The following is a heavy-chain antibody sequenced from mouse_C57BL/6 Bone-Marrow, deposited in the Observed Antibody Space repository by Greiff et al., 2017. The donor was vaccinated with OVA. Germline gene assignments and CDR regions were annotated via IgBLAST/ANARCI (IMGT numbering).Heavy chain of an antibody. J-gene: IGHJ4*01. Sequence: EVQVVESGGGLVKPGGSLKLSCAASGFTFSSYAMSWVRQTPEKRLEWVATISDGGSYTYYPDNVKGRFTISRDNAKNNLYLQMSHLKSEDTAMYYCARELTTVVAPYAMDYWGQGTSVTVSS. CDR2: ISDGGSYT. CDR3: ARELTTVVAPYAMDY. D-gene: IGHD1-1*01. V-gene: IGHV5-4*01. CDR1: GFTFSSYA.